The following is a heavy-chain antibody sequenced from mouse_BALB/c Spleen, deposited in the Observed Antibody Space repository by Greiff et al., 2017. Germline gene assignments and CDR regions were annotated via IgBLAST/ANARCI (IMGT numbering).Heavy chain of an antibody. J-gene: IGHJ3*01. CDR2: ISSGSSTI. D-gene: IGHD1-2*01. CDR3: ARGGTITTANWFAY. CDR1: GFTFSSFG. Sequence: EVKLMESGGGLVQPGGSRKLSCAASGFTFSSFGMHWVRQAPEKGLEWVAYISSGSSTIYYADTVKGRFTISRDNPKNTLFLQMTSLRSEDTAMYYCARGGTITTANWFAYWGQGTLVTVSA. V-gene: IGHV5-17*02.